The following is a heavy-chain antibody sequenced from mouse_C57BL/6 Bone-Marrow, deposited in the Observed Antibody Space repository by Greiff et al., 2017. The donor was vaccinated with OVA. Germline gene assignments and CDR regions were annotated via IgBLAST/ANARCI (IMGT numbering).Heavy chain of an antibody. CDR1: GYSITSGYY. Sequence: EVKLVESGPGLVKPSQSLSLTCSVTGYSITSGYYWNWIRQFPGNKLEWMGYISYDGSNNYNPSLKNRISITRDTSKNQFFLKLNSVTTEDTATYYCARVGWDYFDYWGQGTTLTVSS. D-gene: IGHD3-3*01. J-gene: IGHJ2*01. CDR2: ISYDGSN. CDR3: ARVGWDYFDY. V-gene: IGHV3-6*01.